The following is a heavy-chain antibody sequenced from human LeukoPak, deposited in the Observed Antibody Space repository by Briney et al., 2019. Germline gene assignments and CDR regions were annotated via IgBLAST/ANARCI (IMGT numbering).Heavy chain of an antibody. D-gene: IGHD6-13*01. V-gene: IGHV4-30-2*01. CDR1: GGSISSGGYY. CDR3: ARSGSSSEGGNYMDI. CDR2: IYHSGST. Sequence: PSETLSLTCTVSGGSISSGGYYWGWIRQPPGKGLEWIGYIYHSGSTYYNPSLKSRVTISVDRSKNQFSLKLSSVTAADTAVYYCARSGSSSEGGNYMDIWGKGTTVTVSS. J-gene: IGHJ6*03.